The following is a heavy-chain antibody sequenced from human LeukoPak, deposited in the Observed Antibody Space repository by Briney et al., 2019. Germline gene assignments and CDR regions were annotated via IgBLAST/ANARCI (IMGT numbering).Heavy chain of an antibody. Sequence: GGSLRLSCAASEFTVSSNYMSWVRQAPGKGLEWVSVIFGGGSTYHADSVKGRFTISRDNSKNTLYFQMSSLRAEDTAVYYCARGRSPYSFDYWGQGTLVTVSS. D-gene: IGHD2-15*01. CDR2: IFGGGST. V-gene: IGHV3-53*01. J-gene: IGHJ4*02. CDR1: EFTVSSNY. CDR3: ARGRSPYSFDY.